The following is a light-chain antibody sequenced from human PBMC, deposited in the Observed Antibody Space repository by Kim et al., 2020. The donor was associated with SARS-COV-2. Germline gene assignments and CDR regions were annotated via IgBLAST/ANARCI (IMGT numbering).Light chain of an antibody. CDR1: RGTIGTNF. CDR3: QSYDSSTWV. J-gene: IGLJ3*02. CDR2: EDY. Sequence: FMLTQPHSVSESPGKTVTISCTRSRGTIGTNFVQWYQQRPGSAPTTVIYEDYRRPSGVPDQFSASTDISSNSASLTISGLKTEDEADYYCQSYDSSTWVFGGGTQLTVL. V-gene: IGLV6-57*04.